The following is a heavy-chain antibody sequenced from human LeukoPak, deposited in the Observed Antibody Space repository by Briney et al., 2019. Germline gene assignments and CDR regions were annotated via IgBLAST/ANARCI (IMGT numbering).Heavy chain of an antibody. CDR2: IYYSGST. Sequence: SETLSLICTVSGGSISSYYWSWIRQPPGKGLEWIGYIYYSGSTNYSPSLKSRVTISVDTSKNQFSLKLSSVTAADTAVYYCARQRAVAGNNDYWGQGTLVTVSS. D-gene: IGHD6-19*01. CDR1: GGSISSYY. CDR3: ARQRAVAGNNDY. V-gene: IGHV4-59*08. J-gene: IGHJ4*02.